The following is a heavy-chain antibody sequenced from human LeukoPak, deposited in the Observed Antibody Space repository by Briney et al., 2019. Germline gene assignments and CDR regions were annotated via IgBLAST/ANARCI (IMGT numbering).Heavy chain of an antibody. D-gene: IGHD5-24*01. Sequence: PSETLSLTCTVSGGSISSSNYYWSWIRQPPGKGLEWIGSIYYSGSTYYNPSLKSRVTISVDTSKNQFSLKLSSVTAADTAVYYCARADGYTRYFQHWGQGTLVTVSS. CDR2: IYYSGST. V-gene: IGHV4-39*01. CDR3: ARADGYTRYFQH. CDR1: GGSISSSNYY. J-gene: IGHJ1*01.